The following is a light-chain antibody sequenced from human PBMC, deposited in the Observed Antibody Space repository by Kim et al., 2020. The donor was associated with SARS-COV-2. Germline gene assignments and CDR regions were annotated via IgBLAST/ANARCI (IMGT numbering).Light chain of an antibody. Sequence: PGQAASISCSGDMLGNKYACWYQQKPGQSPVLVIYQNTKRPSGIPERFSGSNSGNTATLTISGTQAMDEADYYCQAWDSSTSDWVFGVGTQLTVL. J-gene: IGLJ3*02. CDR3: QAWDSSTSDWV. CDR1: MLGNKY. V-gene: IGLV3-1*01. CDR2: QNT.